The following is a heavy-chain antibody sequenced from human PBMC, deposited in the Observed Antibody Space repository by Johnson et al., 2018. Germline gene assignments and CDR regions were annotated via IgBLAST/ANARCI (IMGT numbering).Heavy chain of an antibody. CDR3: AGGELGVAFDI. Sequence: EVQLVESGGGLVKPGGSXRLSCAASGFTFSSYSMNWVRQAPGKGLEWVSSISSSSSYIYYADPVKGRFTISRDNAKNAMYLQMNSLRAEDTALYYCAGGELGVAFDIWGQGTMVTVSS. V-gene: IGHV3-21*01. D-gene: IGHD7-27*01. CDR1: GFTFSSYS. J-gene: IGHJ3*02. CDR2: ISSSSSYI.